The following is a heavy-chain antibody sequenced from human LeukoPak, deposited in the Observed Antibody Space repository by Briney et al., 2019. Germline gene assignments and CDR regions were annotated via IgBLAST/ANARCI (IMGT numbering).Heavy chain of an antibody. Sequence: SQTLSLTCAISGDSVSSNSAAWNWIRQSPSRGLEWLGRTYYRSKWYNDYALSVKSRITIHPDTSKNQFSLQLNSMTHEDTAVYYCVQENRGSIWYYLHYWGQGTLVTVSS. CDR2: TYYRSKWYN. J-gene: IGHJ4*02. D-gene: IGHD6-13*01. CDR3: VQENRGSIWYYLHY. CDR1: GDSVSSNSAA. V-gene: IGHV6-1*01.